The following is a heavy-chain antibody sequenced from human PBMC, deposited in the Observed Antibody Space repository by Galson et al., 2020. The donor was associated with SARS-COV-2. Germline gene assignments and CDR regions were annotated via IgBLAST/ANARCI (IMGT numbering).Heavy chain of an antibody. J-gene: IGHJ6*02. CDR1: GFSLSTSGVG. V-gene: IGHV2-5*02. CDR2: IYWDNAT. CDR3: AHGGLVLGMDV. Sequence: SGPTLVKPTQTLTLTCTFSGFSLSTSGVGVGWLRQPPRKALEWLPLIYWDNATPYSPSLKSRLTITKDTSKNQVVLTMTNMDPVATATYYCAHGGLVLGMDVWGQGTTVTVSS. D-gene: IGHD3-10*01.